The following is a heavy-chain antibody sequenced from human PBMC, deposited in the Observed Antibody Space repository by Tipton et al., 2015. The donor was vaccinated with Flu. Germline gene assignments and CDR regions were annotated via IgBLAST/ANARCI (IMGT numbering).Heavy chain of an antibody. CDR3: ARAPIGTYGSGSYYNI. J-gene: IGHJ4*02. CDR1: GGSISSYY. D-gene: IGHD3-10*01. V-gene: IGHV4-59*08. Sequence: TLSLTCTVSGGSISSYYWSWIRQPPGKGLEWIGYIYYSGNTNYNPSLKSRVTISVDTSKNQISLKLSSVTAADTAVYFCARAPIGTYGSGSYYNIWGQGTLVTVSS. CDR2: IYYSGNT.